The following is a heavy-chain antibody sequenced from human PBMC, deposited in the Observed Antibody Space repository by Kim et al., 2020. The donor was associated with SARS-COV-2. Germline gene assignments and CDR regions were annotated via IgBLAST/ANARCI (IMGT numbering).Heavy chain of an antibody. J-gene: IGHJ4*02. CDR3: AKGDCGSSTCYTTNY. Sequence: DSVKGRFTISRDNSKNTLFLQMNILRAEDTAMYYCAKGDCGSSTCYTTNYWGRGTLVTVSS. V-gene: IGHV3-23*01. D-gene: IGHD2-2*02.